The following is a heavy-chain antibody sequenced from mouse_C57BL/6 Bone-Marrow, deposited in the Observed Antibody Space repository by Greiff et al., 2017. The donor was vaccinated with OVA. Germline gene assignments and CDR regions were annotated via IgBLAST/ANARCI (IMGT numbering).Heavy chain of an antibody. D-gene: IGHD1-1*01. CDR1: GYTFTSYW. J-gene: IGHJ1*03. CDR2: IYPGSGST. Sequence: QVQLQQPGAELVKPGASVKMSCKASGYTFTSYWITWVKQRPGQGLEWIGDIYPGSGSTHYNEKFTSKATLTVDTSSSTAYMQLSSLTSEDSAVYYCARGTTVVGYFDVWGTGTTVTVSS. V-gene: IGHV1-55*01. CDR3: ARGTTVVGYFDV.